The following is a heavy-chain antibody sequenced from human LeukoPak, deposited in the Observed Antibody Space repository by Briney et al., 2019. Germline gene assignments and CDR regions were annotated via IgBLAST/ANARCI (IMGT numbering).Heavy chain of an antibody. CDR2: ISSSSSTI. V-gene: IGHV3-48*04. Sequence: PGGSLRLSCAASGFTFSSYSMNWVRQAPGKGLEWVSYISSSSSTIYYADSVKGRFTISRDNAKNSLYLQMNSLRAEDTAVYYCARDLRTRDSYSSAPDYWGQGTLVTVSS. J-gene: IGHJ4*02. CDR1: GFTFSSYS. CDR3: ARDLRTRDSYSSAPDY. D-gene: IGHD6-19*01.